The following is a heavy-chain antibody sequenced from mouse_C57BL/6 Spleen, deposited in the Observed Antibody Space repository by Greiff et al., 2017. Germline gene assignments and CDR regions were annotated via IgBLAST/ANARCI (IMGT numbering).Heavy chain of an antibody. D-gene: IGHD2-4*01. V-gene: IGHV1-4*01. Sequence: QVQLQQSGAELARPGASVKMSCKASGYTFTSYTMHWVKQRPGQGLEWIGYINPSSGYTKYNQKFKDKATLTADKSSSTAYMQLSSLTSEDSAVYYCASPMITTGDFDNWGQGTTLTVSS. CDR1: GYTFTSYT. CDR2: INPSSGYT. J-gene: IGHJ2*01. CDR3: ASPMITTGDFDN.